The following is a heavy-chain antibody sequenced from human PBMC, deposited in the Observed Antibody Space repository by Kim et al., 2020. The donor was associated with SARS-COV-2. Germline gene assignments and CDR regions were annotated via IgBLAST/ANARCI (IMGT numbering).Heavy chain of an antibody. D-gene: IGHD1-20*01. J-gene: IGHJ4*02. Sequence: GGSLRLSCAASGFTFSSYEMNWVRQAPGKGLEWVAYISSSGSTTIYNADSVKGRFTISRDNAKDSLYLQMNSLRGDDTGVYYCGGGARLKWKIGYWGQG. CDR1: GFTFSSYE. V-gene: IGHV3-48*03. CDR3: GGGARLKWKIGY. CDR2: ISSSGSTTI.